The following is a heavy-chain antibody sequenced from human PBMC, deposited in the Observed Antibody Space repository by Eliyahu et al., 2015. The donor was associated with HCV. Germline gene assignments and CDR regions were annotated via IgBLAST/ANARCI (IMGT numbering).Heavy chain of an antibody. D-gene: IGHD3-16*02. CDR2: IHHSGST. V-gene: IGHV4-34*01. CDR3: VRGVYPPRNFQDYIWGRNRHNSYGMDV. J-gene: IGHJ6*02. Sequence: QVQLQQWGAGLLRPSETLSLTCXVYGGSFNDYYWXWIRQPPGKGLEWIGXIHHSGSTXYXPSXKSRVTISVDTSKNQFSLQLNSVTAADAAVYSCVRGVYPPRNFQDYIWGRNRHNSYGMDVWGQGTAVTVSS. CDR1: GGSFNDYY.